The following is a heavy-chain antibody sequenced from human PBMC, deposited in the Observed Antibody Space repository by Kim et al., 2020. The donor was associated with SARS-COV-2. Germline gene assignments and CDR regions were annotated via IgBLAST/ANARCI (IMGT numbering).Heavy chain of an antibody. J-gene: IGHJ4*02. V-gene: IGHV4-4*07. CDR2: IFSSGNT. CDR1: GGSMNNYY. CDR3: ARESVVVFPAAILIDF. Sequence: SQTLSLTCTVSGGSMNNYYWSWIRQPAGKGLEWIGRIFSSGNTNYNPSLKNRLTMSIDTSTNQFSLRLTSVTAADTAMYFCARESVVVFPAAILIDFWGQ. D-gene: IGHD2-2*01.